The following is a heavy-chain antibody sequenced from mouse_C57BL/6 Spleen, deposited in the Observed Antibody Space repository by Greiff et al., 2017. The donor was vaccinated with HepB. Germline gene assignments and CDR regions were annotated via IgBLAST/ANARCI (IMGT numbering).Heavy chain of an antibody. D-gene: IGHD2-4*01. CDR3: ARGKDDYDKEYFDY. CDR1: GYTFTSYW. Sequence: QVQLQQPGAELVRPGTSVKLSCKASGYTFTSYWMHWVKQRPGQGLEWIGVIDPSDSYTNYNQKFKGKATLTVDTSSSTAYMQLSSLTSEDSAVYYCARGKDDYDKEYFDYWGQGTTLTVSS. CDR2: IDPSDSYT. J-gene: IGHJ2*01. V-gene: IGHV1-59*01.